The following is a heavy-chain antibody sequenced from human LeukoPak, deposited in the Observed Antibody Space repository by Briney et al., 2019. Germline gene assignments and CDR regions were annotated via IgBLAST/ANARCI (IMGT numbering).Heavy chain of an antibody. CDR1: GGSISSYY. Sequence: KPSETLSLTCTVSGGSISSYYWSWIRQPPGKGLEWIGYIYYSGSTNYNPSLKSRVTISVDTSKNQFSLKLSSVTAADTAVYYCARRASSGSYSYYFDYWGQGTLVTVSS. CDR3: ARRASSGSYSYYFDY. J-gene: IGHJ4*02. D-gene: IGHD3-10*01. CDR2: IYYSGST. V-gene: IGHV4-59*08.